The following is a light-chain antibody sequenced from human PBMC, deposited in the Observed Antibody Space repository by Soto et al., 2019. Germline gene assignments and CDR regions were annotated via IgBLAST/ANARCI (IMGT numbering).Light chain of an antibody. CDR3: RQYGSSPSYT. CDR1: QSVSSSSY. J-gene: IGKJ2*01. CDR2: GAS. Sequence: EIVLTQSPGTLSLSPGERATLSCRASQSVSSSSYLAWYQQKPGQAPRLLIYGASSRATGIPDRFSGSGSGTDFTLTISRREPYDFAVYYCRQYGSSPSYTFGQGTKLEIK. V-gene: IGKV3-20*01.